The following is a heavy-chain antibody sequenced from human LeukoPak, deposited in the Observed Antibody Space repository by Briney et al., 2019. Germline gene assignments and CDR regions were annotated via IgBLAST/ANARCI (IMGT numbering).Heavy chain of an antibody. V-gene: IGHV1-18*01. CDR2: ISGHSTNR. D-gene: IGHD3-9*01. CDR1: GYTFASYA. CDR3: ARSYDIFHFYMDV. Sequence: ASAKLSCKASGYTFASYAISWVRPAPGQVPECMGWISGHSTNRKIAQNFQGRVTMTTDTSTSTSTMVLRSLRSDDTAAYYCARSYDIFHFYMDVWGEGTTVTVSS. J-gene: IGHJ6*03.